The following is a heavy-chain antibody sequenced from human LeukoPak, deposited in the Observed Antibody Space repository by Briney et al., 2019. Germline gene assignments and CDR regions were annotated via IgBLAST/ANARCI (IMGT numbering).Heavy chain of an antibody. CDR2: IYYSGST. D-gene: IGHD5-12*01. J-gene: IGHJ3*02. CDR1: GGSISSYY. CDR3: ARIVATITSDAFDI. V-gene: IGHV4-59*01. Sequence: PSETLSLTCTVSGGSISSYYWSWIRQPPGKGLEWIGYIYYSGSTNYNPSLKSRVTISVDTSKNQFSLKLSSVTAADTAVYYCARIVATITSDAFDIWGRGTMVTVSS.